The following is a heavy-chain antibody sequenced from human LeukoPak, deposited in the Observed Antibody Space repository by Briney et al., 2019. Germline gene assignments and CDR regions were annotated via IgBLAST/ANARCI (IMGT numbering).Heavy chain of an antibody. CDR3: AREGSGSGWYYFDY. J-gene: IGHJ4*02. CDR1: GFTFSSYG. CDR2: ISYDGSNK. V-gene: IGHV3-30*03. D-gene: IGHD6-19*01. Sequence: GGSLRLSCAASGFTFSSYGMHWVRQAPGKGLEWVAVISYDGSNKYYADSVKGRFTISRDNSKNTLYLQMNSLRAEDTAVYYCAREGSGSGWYYFDYWGQGTLVTVSS.